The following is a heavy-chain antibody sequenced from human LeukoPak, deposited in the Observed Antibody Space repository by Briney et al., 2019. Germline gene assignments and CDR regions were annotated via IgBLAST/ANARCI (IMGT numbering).Heavy chain of an antibody. CDR3: AGGRVGVAAAGTPFDD. CDR1: GGSFSGYY. D-gene: IGHD6-13*01. V-gene: IGHV4-34*01. CDR2: INHSGST. Sequence: SETLSLTCAVYGGSFSGYYWSWIRQPPGKGLEWIGEINHSGSTNYNPSLMNRLTILVDTSKNHFSLMLSAVTAADTAVYCCAGGRVGVAAAGTPFDDWGQGTMVTVSS. J-gene: IGHJ4*02.